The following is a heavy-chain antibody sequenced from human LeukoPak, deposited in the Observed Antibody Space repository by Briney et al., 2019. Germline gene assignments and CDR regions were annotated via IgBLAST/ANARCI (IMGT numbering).Heavy chain of an antibody. CDR2: IGTTINGT. Sequence: GGSLRLSCVASGFTFSNYAMTWVRQTPGKGLEWVATIGTTINGTYYADSVRGRFTISRDNPRDTLHLYMNSLSADDTALYYCARLVVDLPADWFDPWAREPWSSSPQ. CDR1: GFTFSNYA. V-gene: IGHV3-23*01. D-gene: IGHD2-15*01. CDR3: ARLVVDLPADWFDP. J-gene: IGHJ5*02.